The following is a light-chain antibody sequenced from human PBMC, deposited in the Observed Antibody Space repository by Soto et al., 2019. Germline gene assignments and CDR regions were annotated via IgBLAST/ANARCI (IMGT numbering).Light chain of an antibody. CDR3: VLYMKVDIRV. CDR1: SGSVSSRYY. Sequence: QAVVTQEASLSVSPGGTVTLTGGLTSGSVSSRYYPSWYRQDPGQTPRTLIYSGDIRSSGVPDRFSGSILGSKAALTIPGGQADDESVYYCVLYMKVDIRVFGGGTQRTVL. V-gene: IGLV8-61*01. J-gene: IGLJ7*01. CDR2: SGD.